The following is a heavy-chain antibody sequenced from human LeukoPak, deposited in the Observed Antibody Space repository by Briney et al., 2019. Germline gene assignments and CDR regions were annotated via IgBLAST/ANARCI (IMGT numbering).Heavy chain of an antibody. CDR1: GGSISGYY. Sequence: SQTLSLTCTVSGGSISGYYWSWIRQPPGKGLEWIGYIYYSGSTTYNPSLKSRVTMSVDTSKNQLSLRVSSVTAADTAVYYCARHRSSGDDYWGQGTLVTVSS. V-gene: IGHV4-59*08. CDR2: IYYSGST. D-gene: IGHD6-25*01. CDR3: ARHRSSGDDY. J-gene: IGHJ4*02.